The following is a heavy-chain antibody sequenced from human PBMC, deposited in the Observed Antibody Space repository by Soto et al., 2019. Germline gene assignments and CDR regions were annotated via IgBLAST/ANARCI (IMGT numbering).Heavy chain of an antibody. D-gene: IGHD5-18*01. Sequence: QVQLVESGGGVVRPGRSLRLSCVVSGFTFSSFGMHWVRQAPGKGLEWVAVIAFDGSDEYYGDSVKGRFSISRDNSKSTLYLQMNSLRPEDAAVYYCAKGLYSYGSSYFESWGQGTLVTVSS. V-gene: IGHV3-30*18. CDR1: GFTFSSFG. J-gene: IGHJ4*02. CDR3: AKGLYSYGSSYFES. CDR2: IAFDGSDE.